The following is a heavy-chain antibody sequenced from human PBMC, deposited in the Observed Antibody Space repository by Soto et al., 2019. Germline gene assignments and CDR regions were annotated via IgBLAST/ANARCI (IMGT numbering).Heavy chain of an antibody. Sequence: PGGSLRLSCAASGFTFSSYWMHWVRQAPGKGLVWVSRINSDGSSISYADSVKGRFTISRDNAKNTLYLQMNSLRAEDTAVYYCARVDSSSWPSFDYWGQGTLVTVSS. CDR3: ARVDSSSWPSFDY. CDR2: INSDGSSI. V-gene: IGHV3-74*01. D-gene: IGHD6-13*01. J-gene: IGHJ4*02. CDR1: GFTFSSYW.